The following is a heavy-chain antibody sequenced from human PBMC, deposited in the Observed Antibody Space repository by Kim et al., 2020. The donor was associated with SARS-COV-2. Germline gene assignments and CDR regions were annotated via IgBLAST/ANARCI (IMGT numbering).Heavy chain of an antibody. D-gene: IGHD4-17*01. V-gene: IGHV3-30*18. CDR1: GLTFSSYG. Sequence: GSLRLSCAASGLTFSSYGMHWVRQAPGKGLEWVAVISYDGSDKYYADSVKGRFTVSRDNSKNTLYLQMNSLRAEDTAVYYCAKNDYGDPPNYYYYGMDVWGQGTTVTVSS. CDR3: AKNDYGDPPNYYYYGMDV. J-gene: IGHJ6*02. CDR2: ISYDGSDK.